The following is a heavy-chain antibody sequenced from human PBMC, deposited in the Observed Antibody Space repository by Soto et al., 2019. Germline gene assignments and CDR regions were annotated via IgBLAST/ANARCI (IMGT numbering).Heavy chain of an antibody. CDR3: AKGMANTVFGVDTLFDY. V-gene: IGHV3-23*01. D-gene: IGHD3-3*01. J-gene: IGHJ4*02. Sequence: GALRLFFSSFWFPFQQYGINWGRQGPGEGLQWVSVISGSGSNTYFADSVKGRFTISRDNSMKTVFLQMNDLRAEDTAVYYCAKGMANTVFGVDTLFDYWGQGTLVTVSS. CDR1: FPFQQYG. CDR2: ISGSGSNT.